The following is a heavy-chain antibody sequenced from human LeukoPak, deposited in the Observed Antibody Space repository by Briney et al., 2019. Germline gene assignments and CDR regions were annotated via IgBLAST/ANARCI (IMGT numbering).Heavy chain of an antibody. CDR2: INQDGSEK. V-gene: IGHV3-7*01. CDR3: ARDDSSGYYYFDN. CDR1: GFTFSNYW. Sequence: GGSLRLSCVASGFTFSNYWMSWVRQAPGKGLERVANINQDGSEKYSVDSVKGRFTFSRVNAKNSLFLQMNSLRADDTAVYYCARDDSSGYYYFDNWGQGTLVTVSS. J-gene: IGHJ4*02. D-gene: IGHD3-22*01.